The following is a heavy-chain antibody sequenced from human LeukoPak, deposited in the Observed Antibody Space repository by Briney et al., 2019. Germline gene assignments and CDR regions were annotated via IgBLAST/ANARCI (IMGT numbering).Heavy chain of an antibody. CDR1: GFTFSSYW. CDR3: ARDRIAAAGYFDY. D-gene: IGHD6-13*01. V-gene: IGHV3-7*01. Sequence: TGGSLRLSCAASGFTFSSYWMSWVRQAPGKGLEWVANIKQDGSEKYYVDSVKGRFTISRDNAKNSLYLRMNSLRAEDTAVYYCARDRIAAAGYFDYWGQGTLVTVSS. CDR2: IKQDGSEK. J-gene: IGHJ4*02.